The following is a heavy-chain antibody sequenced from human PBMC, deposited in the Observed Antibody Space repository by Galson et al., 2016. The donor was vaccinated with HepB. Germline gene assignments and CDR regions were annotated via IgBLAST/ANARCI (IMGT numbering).Heavy chain of an antibody. V-gene: IGHV3-30*04. Sequence: SLRLSCAASGFTFSSYAMYWVRQAPGKGLEWVAVLSYEGSNKYYADSVKGRFTISRDISKKTLYLQMISLRAEDTAVYYCARDESLYNWNDLYYFDYWGQGTLVTVSS. CDR2: LSYEGSNK. CDR3: ARDESLYNWNDLYYFDY. D-gene: IGHD1-20*01. CDR1: GFTFSSYA. J-gene: IGHJ4*02.